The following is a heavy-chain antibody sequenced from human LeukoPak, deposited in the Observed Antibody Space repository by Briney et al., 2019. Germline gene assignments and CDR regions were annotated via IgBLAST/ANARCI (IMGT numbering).Heavy chain of an antibody. V-gene: IGHV3-7*01. D-gene: IGHD1-20*01. J-gene: IGHJ4*02. CDR3: ARDLTGGDDYFDY. CDR2: IKQDGTEK. Sequence: GGSLRLSCAASGFTFNTYWMSWVRQAPGKGLEWVANIKQDGTEKYYVDSVKGRLIISRDNPENSLYLQMNSLRAEDTAVYYCARDLTGGDDYFDYWGQGTLVTVSS. CDR1: GFTFNTYW.